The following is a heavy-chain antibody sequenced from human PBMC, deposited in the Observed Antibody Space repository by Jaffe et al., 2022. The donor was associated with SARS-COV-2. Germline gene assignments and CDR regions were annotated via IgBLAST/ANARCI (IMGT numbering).Heavy chain of an antibody. J-gene: IGHJ4*02. CDR1: GGSISSYF. CDR3: ARRVPYYDTLTGYFPSYFDY. V-gene: IGHV4-59*01. D-gene: IGHD3-9*01. Sequence: QVQLQESGPGLVKPSETLSLTCTVSGGSISSYFWSWIRQPPGKGLEWIGYIYYSGSTNYNPSLKSRVTISVDTSKNQFSLKLSSVTAADTAVYYCARRVPYYDTLTGYFPSYFDYWGQGSLVTVSS. CDR2: IYYSGST.